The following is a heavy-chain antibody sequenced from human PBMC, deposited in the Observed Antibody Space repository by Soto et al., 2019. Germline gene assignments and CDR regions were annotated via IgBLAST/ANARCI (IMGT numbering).Heavy chain of an antibody. CDR2: ISWYSGSI. J-gene: IGHJ6*02. D-gene: IGHD3-10*01. CDR3: AKDSGGSGRGGMDV. Sequence: EVQLVESGGGLVQPGRSLRLSCAASGFTFDDYAMHWVRQAPGKGLEWVSGISWYSGSIGYADSVKGRFTISRDNAKNSLYLQMNSLRAEDTALYYCAKDSGGSGRGGMDVWGQGTTVTVSS. V-gene: IGHV3-9*01. CDR1: GFTFDDYA.